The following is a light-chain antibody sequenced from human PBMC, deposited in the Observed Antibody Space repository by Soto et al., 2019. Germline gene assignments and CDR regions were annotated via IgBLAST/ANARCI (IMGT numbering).Light chain of an antibody. CDR3: CSYAGSSTLV. Sequence: QLVLTQPASVSGSPGQSITISCTGTSSDVGSYNLVSWYQQHPGKAPKLMIFEVNKRPSGVSNRFSGSKSGNTASLTISGLQAEDEADYYCCSYAGSSTLVFGGGTKVTVL. CDR1: SSDVGSYNL. V-gene: IGLV2-23*02. J-gene: IGLJ2*01. CDR2: EVN.